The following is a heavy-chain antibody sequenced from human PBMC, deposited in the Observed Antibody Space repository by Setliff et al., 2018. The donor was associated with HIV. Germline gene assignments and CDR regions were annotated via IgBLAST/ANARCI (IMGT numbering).Heavy chain of an antibody. Sequence: SGPTLVNPTQTLTLTCTFSGFSLSSGGLGVGWIRQPPGKALEWLALIYWDDDDRYSPSLKSRLTITKDTSKNQVVLTMTNMDPVDTATYYCAHYGSVIGYLDYWGQGTLVTV. CDR1: GFSLSSGGLG. D-gene: IGHD3-10*01. V-gene: IGHV2-5*02. CDR2: IYWDDDD. J-gene: IGHJ4*02. CDR3: AHYGSVIGYLDY.